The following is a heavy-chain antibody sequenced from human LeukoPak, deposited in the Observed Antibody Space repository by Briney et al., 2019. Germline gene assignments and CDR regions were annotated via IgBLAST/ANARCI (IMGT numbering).Heavy chain of an antibody. CDR1: GGSIRSGRYY. V-gene: IGHV4-61*02. CDR3: ARSAFAEGYFDL. Sequence: SETLSLTCTVSGGSIRSGRYYWSWIRQPAGKGLEWIRRIYTSGSTNYNPSLETRVTISIDTSKNYFSLKLSSVTAADTAVYYCARSAFAEGYFDLWGRGTLVTASS. J-gene: IGHJ2*01. CDR2: IYTSGST.